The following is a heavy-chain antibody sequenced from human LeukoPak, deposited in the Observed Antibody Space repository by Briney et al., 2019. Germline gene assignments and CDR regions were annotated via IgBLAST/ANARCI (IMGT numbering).Heavy chain of an antibody. CDR3: AKGSSTTCPCYRDY. D-gene: IGHD2-2*01. V-gene: IGHV3-23*01. CDR2: ITTDGRST. Sequence: GRSLRLSCAASGFTVKDNFMSWVRQAPGKGLEWVSAITTDGRSTYYADSVKGRFTISGDNSKNTLYLQMNSLRAEDTALYYCAKGSSTTCPCYRDYWGQGTLVTVSS. J-gene: IGHJ4*02. CDR1: GFTVKDNF.